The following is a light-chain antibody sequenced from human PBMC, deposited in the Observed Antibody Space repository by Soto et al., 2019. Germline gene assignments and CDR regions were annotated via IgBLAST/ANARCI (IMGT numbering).Light chain of an antibody. CDR2: DAS. Sequence: DIQMTQSPSTLSASVGDRVTITCRASQSISSWLAWYQQKPGKAPKLLIYDASSLESGVPSRFSGSVSGTEFTISISSLQPHDFATYSSQQHNSYHSSGQGTQLQIK. V-gene: IGKV1-5*01. J-gene: IGKJ2*01. CDR3: QQHNSYHS. CDR1: QSISSW.